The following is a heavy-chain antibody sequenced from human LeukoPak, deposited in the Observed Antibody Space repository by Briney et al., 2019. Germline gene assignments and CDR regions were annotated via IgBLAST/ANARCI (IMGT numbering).Heavy chain of an antibody. V-gene: IGHV4-4*09. CDR1: GVSISPYY. J-gene: IGHJ3*01. CDR3: ARLAASLRLGAFDL. CDR2: IHTSGSN. D-gene: IGHD3-16*02. Sequence: TTSETLSLTCAVSGVSISPYYWAWIRQPPGKGLEWIGYIHTSGSNNQCPSLKSRVTISVDKSKNHFSLRLTSVTAADTAVYYCARLAASLRLGAFDLGGQGTMVTVSS.